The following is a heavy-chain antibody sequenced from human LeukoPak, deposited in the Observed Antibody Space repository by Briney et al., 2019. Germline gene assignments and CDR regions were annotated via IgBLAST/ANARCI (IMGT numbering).Heavy chain of an antibody. CDR1: GASITSIPYY. CDR2: INHSGST. Sequence: PSETLSLTCTVSGASITSIPYYWGWIRQPPGKGLEWIGEINHSGSTNYNPSLKSRVTISVDTSKNQFSLKLSSVTAADTAVYYCARGRRYYGSGSYTVYYYYYMDVWGKGTTVTVSS. CDR3: ARGRRYYGSGSYTVYYYYYMDV. V-gene: IGHV4-39*07. D-gene: IGHD3-10*01. J-gene: IGHJ6*03.